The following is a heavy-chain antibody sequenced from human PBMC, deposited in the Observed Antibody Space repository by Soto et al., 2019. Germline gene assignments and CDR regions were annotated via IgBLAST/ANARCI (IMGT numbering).Heavy chain of an antibody. Sequence: VRQAPGKGLEWVSAISGSGGSTYYADSVKGRFTISRDNSKNTLHLQMNSLRAEDTAVYYCAKDSSYTTHPDYWGQGTLVTVSS. CDR3: AKDSSYTTHPDY. J-gene: IGHJ4*02. D-gene: IGHD1-1*01. CDR2: ISGSGGST. V-gene: IGHV3-23*01.